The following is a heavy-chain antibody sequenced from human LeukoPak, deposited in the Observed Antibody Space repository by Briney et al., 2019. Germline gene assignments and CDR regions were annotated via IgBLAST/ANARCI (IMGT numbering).Heavy chain of an antibody. CDR3: AREGRPNAFDI. CDR1: GFTFSSYA. V-gene: IGHV3-30-3*01. J-gene: IGHJ3*02. CDR2: ISYDENNK. Sequence: PGGSPRLSCAASGFTFSSYAMHWVRQAPGKGLEWVAVISYDENNKYYADSVKGRFTVSRDNSKNTLYLQMNSLRAEDTAVYFCAREGRPNAFDIWGQGTMVTVSS.